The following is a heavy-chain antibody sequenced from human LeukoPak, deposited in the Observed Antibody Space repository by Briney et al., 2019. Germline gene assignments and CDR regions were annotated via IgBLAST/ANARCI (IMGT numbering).Heavy chain of an antibody. J-gene: IGHJ3*02. D-gene: IGHD6-13*01. CDR3: AREAAAYAFDI. CDR1: GFTYSSYA. V-gene: IGHV3-64*01. CDR2: ISSNGGST. Sequence: PGGSLGLSCAASGFTYSSYAMSWVRQAPGKGLEWVSAISSNGGSTYYANSVKGRFTISRDNSKNTLYLQMGSLRAEDMAVYYCAREAAAYAFDIWGQGTMVTVSS.